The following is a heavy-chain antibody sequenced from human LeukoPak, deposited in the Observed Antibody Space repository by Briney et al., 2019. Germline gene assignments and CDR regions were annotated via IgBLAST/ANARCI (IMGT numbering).Heavy chain of an antibody. CDR2: INSDGSIT. D-gene: IGHD3-16*01. J-gene: IGHJ5*02. CDR1: GFTFSSYW. V-gene: IGHV3-74*01. CDR3: VREFGKIDGGT. Sequence: GGSLRPSCAASGFTFSSYWMHWVRQAPGKGLVWVSLINSDGSITSYADSVKGRFTISRDNAKNTLSLQMNSLRAEDTAVYYCVREFGKIDGGTWGQGTLVTVSS.